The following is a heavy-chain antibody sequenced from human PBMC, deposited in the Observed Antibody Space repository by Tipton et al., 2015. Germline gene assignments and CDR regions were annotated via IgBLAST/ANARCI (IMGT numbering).Heavy chain of an antibody. Sequence: QLVQSGAEVKQPGASVKVSCKASGYDFTDYYLHWVRQAPGQGLEWMGWTSVNGNTKYAQNIQGRVTMTTETSTSTAYMELRSLRSDDTAVYYCARGPRNLFGGLIVPRQFDPWGQGTLVTVSS. CDR3: ARGPRNLFGGLIVPRQFDP. CDR1: GYDFTDYY. J-gene: IGHJ5*02. CDR2: TSVNGNT. V-gene: IGHV1-18*04. D-gene: IGHD3-16*02.